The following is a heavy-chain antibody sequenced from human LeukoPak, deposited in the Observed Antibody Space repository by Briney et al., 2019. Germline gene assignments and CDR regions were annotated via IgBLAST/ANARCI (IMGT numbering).Heavy chain of an antibody. CDR3: ARVSSGWPLDY. CDR2: ISSSSSYI. V-gene: IGHV3-21*01. D-gene: IGHD6-19*01. CDR1: GFTFSSYS. Sequence: GGSLRLSCAASGFTFSSYSMNWVRQAPGKGLGWVSSISSSSSYIYYADSVKGRFTISRDNAKNSLYLQMNSLRAEDTAVYYCARVSSGWPLDYWGQGTLVTVSS. J-gene: IGHJ4*02.